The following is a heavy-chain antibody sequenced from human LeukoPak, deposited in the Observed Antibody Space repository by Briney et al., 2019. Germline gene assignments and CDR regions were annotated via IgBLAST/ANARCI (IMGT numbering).Heavy chain of an antibody. V-gene: IGHV3-23*01. J-gene: IGHJ3*02. CDR3: AKSLSPCSGGSCSPVNWQAFDI. CDR2: ISGSGGST. CDR1: GLTFSSYA. Sequence: GGSLRLSCAPSGLTFSSYAMSWVRPPPAKGVDWVSAISGSGGSTKYADSVKGRFTISRDNSKNTLYLQMNSLRGGDTAVYYCAKSLSPCSGGSCSPVNWQAFDIWGQGTMVTVSS. D-gene: IGHD2-15*01.